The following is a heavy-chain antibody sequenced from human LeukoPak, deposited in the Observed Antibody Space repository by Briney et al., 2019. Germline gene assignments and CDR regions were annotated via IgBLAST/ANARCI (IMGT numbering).Heavy chain of an antibody. J-gene: IGHJ4*02. D-gene: IGHD2-2*01. CDR2: IYYSGST. Sequence: SSQTLSLTCTVSGGSISSGGYYWSWIRQHPGKGLKWIGYIYYSGSTYYNPSLKSRVTISVDTSKNQFSLKLSSVTAADTAVYYCARVPPTGAMGFDYWGQGTLVTVSS. CDR1: GGSISSGGYY. CDR3: ARVPPTGAMGFDY. V-gene: IGHV4-31*03.